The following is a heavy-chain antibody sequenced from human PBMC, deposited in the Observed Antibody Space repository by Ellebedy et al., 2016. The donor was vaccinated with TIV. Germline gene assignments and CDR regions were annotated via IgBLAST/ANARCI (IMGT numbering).Heavy chain of an antibody. Sequence: PSETLSLTCSVSDGSVSSSSYYWAWIRQPPGKGLEWIGSIYYSGSTYYNPSLKNRVTISVATSKNQFSLNLNSVTAADTAVYYCARHQNFDLLSGFDYWGQGTLVTVSS. CDR3: ARHQNFDLLSGFDY. V-gene: IGHV4-39*01. CDR2: IYYSGST. CDR1: DGSVSSSSYY. D-gene: IGHD3-9*01. J-gene: IGHJ4*02.